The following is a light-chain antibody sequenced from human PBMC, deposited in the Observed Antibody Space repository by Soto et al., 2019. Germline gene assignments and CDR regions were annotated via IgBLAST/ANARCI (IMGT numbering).Light chain of an antibody. CDR1: QRIDNY. CDR2: AAS. V-gene: IGKV1-39*01. Sequence: DTQMTQSPSSLSASVGDRVTITCRASQRIDNYLNWYQQEAGKAPKLLIYAASHLQNGVPSRFSGSGTGTDFTLTISSLQPEDFATYYCQQSYFTPWTFGQGTKVEIK. J-gene: IGKJ1*01. CDR3: QQSYFTPWT.